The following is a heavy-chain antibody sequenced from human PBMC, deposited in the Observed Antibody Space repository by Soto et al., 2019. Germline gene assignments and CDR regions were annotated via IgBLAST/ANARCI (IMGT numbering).Heavy chain of an antibody. CDR2: INPSGGST. J-gene: IGHJ6*02. Sequence: ASVKVSCKASGYTFTIYYMHWVLQSPLQWLEWMGIINPSGGSTSYAQKFQGRVTMTRDTSTSTVYMELSSLKTEDTAVYYCARVIVLVVAAVPYYGMDVWGQGTTVTVSS. D-gene: IGHD2-15*01. CDR3: ARVIVLVVAAVPYYGMDV. V-gene: IGHV1-46*03. CDR1: GYTFTIYY.